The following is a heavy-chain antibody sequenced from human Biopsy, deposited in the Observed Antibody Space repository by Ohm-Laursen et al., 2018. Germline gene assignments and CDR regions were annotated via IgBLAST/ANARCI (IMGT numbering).Heavy chain of an antibody. V-gene: IGHV3-11*01. CDR2: ISSGGTTI. D-gene: IGHD4-23*01. CDR1: GFPFSDYY. Sequence: GSLRLSCTASGFPFSDYYMRWIRQAPGKGLEWVSYISSGGTTIYYADSVKGRLTISRDNAKNSLYLQMNSLRADDTAVYYCARDTRWSPYHTDVWGQGTTVTVSS. J-gene: IGHJ6*02. CDR3: ARDTRWSPYHTDV.